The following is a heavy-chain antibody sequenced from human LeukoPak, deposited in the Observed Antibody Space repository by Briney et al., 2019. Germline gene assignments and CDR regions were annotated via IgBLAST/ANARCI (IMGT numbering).Heavy chain of an antibody. CDR1: GGSIGSYY. V-gene: IGHV4-59*01. Sequence: PSETLSLTCTVSGGSIGSYYWSWIRQPPGKGLEWIGYIYYSGSTNYNPSLKSRVTISVDTSKNQFSLKLSSVTAADTAVYYCARDTALGYWGQGTLVTVSS. CDR2: IYYSGST. J-gene: IGHJ4*02. D-gene: IGHD3-10*01. CDR3: ARDTALGY.